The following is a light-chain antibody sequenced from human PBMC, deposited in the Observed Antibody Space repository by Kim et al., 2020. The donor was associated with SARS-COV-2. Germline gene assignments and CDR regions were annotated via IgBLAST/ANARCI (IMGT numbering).Light chain of an antibody. CDR2: WAS. CDR1: QSVLWTSNKKNY. CDR3: QQYYSTPLT. J-gene: IGKJ4*01. Sequence: ATSNCKASQSVLWTSNKKNYLGWYQQKAGQPPKVLIYWASTRESGVPDRFSGSGSGTDFTLTISSLQAEDVAVYYCQQYYSTPLTFGGGTKVDSK. V-gene: IGKV4-1*01.